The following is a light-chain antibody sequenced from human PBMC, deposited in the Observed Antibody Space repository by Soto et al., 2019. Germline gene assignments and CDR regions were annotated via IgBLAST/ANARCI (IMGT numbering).Light chain of an antibody. J-gene: IGKJ4*01. CDR3: QQYNSYPLT. CDR2: KAS. Sequence: DLQMTQSPSTLSASVGDRVTITYRASQSISSWLAWYQQKPGKAPKLLIYKASSLESGVPSRFSGSGSGTEFTLTISSLQPDDFATYYCQQYNSYPLTFGGGTKVEIK. V-gene: IGKV1-5*03. CDR1: QSISSW.